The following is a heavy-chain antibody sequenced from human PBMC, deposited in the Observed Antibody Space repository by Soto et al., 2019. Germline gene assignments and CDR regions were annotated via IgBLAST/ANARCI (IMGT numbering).Heavy chain of an antibody. D-gene: IGHD2-2*01. J-gene: IGHJ6*02. V-gene: IGHV5-51*01. CDR2: IYPGDSDT. CDR1: GYRFTRYW. Sequence: PGESLKISCKGSGYRFTRYWIGWVRQMPGKGMEWMGIIYPGDSDTRYSPSFQGQVTISADKSISTAYLRWSSLKASDAAMYYCARTSSWKNYYYYYYCMDVCGQGPTVTVS. CDR3: ARTSSWKNYYYYYYCMDV.